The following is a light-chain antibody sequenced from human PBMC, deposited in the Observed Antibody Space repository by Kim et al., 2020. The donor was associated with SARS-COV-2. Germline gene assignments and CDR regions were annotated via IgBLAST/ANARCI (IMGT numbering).Light chain of an antibody. CDR1: KLGDKY. J-gene: IGLJ2*01. CDR3: QAWDSSTGLV. V-gene: IGLV3-1*01. CDR2: QDS. Sequence: SYELTQPPSVSVSPGQTASITCSGDKLGDKYACWYQQKPGQSSVLVIYQDSKRPSGIPERFSGSNSGNTATLTISGTQAMDEADYYCQAWDSSTGLVFGG.